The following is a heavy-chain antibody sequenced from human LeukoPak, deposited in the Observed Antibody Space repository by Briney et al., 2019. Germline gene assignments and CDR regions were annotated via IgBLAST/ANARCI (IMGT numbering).Heavy chain of an antibody. CDR2: FYNSGRS. CDR1: GGSISSSGYY. D-gene: IGHD3-16*01. CDR3: TRGAGWLIDY. J-gene: IGHJ4*02. Sequence: ETLSLTCTVSGGSISSSGYYWGWLRQPPGKGLEWIGYFYNSGRSTYNPSLKSRVTISADTSKNHFSLKLNSVTTADTAVYYCTRGAGWLIDYWGQGILVTVSS. V-gene: IGHV4-61*03.